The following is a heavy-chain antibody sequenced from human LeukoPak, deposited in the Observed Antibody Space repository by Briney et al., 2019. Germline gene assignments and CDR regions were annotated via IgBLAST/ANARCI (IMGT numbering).Heavy chain of an antibody. J-gene: IGHJ5*02. V-gene: IGHV4-34*01. Sequence: SETLSLTCAVSGGSFSGYYWSWIRQPPGKGLEWIGEINRSGSTNYNPSLKSRVTISVDTSKNQFSLKLSSVTAADTAVYYCARLYSSSFYNWFDPWGQGTLVIVSS. CDR3: ARLYSSSFYNWFDP. CDR2: INRSGST. CDR1: GGSFSGYY. D-gene: IGHD6-13*01.